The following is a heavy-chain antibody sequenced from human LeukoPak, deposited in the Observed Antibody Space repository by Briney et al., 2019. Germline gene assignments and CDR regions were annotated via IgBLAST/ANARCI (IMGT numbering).Heavy chain of an antibody. CDR2: VRKVGTT. CDR1: GFTVSSKY. CDR3: AKELLPVKNFYYFDH. D-gene: IGHD4-11*01. Sequence: PGGSLRLTCATSGFTVSSKYMSWIRQAPGKGLEWVAVVRKVGTTVYIDSVKGRFTISRDNSKNTLYLQMNSLRAEDTAVYYCAKELLPVKNFYYFDHWGQGTLVTVSS. J-gene: IGHJ4*02. V-gene: IGHV3-66*02.